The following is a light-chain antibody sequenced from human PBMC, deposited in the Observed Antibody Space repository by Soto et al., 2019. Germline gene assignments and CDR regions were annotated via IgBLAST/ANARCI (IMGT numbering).Light chain of an antibody. CDR1: SSDVGDYNY. CDR2: EVS. V-gene: IGLV2-14*01. CDR3: SSYTSSSTWV. J-gene: IGLJ3*02. Sequence: QSALTQPASVSGSPGQSITISCTGTSSDVGDYNYVSWYQQHPGKAPKVMIYEVSNRPSGVSNRFSGSKSGNTASLTISGLQAEDEADYYCSSYTSSSTWVFGGGTQLTVL.